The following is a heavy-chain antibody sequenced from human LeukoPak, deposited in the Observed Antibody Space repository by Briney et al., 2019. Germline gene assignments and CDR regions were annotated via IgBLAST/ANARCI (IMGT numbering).Heavy chain of an antibody. V-gene: IGHV3-33*08. Sequence: GGSLRLSCAASGFTFSSYAMSWVRQAPGKGLEWVAVIWYDGSNKYYADSVKGRFTISRDNSKNTLYLQMNSLRAEDTAVYYCARGLRGYSYGYSDYYFDYWGQGTLVTVSS. CDR3: ARGLRGYSYGYSDYYFDY. J-gene: IGHJ4*02. CDR1: GFTFSSYA. D-gene: IGHD5-18*01. CDR2: IWYDGSNK.